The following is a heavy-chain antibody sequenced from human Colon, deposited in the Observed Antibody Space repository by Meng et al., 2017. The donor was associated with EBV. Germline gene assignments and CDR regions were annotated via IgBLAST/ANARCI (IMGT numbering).Heavy chain of an antibody. CDR2: IYYIGNA. J-gene: IGHJ4*02. D-gene: IGHD6-19*01. V-gene: IGHV4-61*08. Sequence: QVQLQESGPGLVKPSXXLSLTCTVPGGSVNSGAYYWSWFRQAPGKGLEWIGYIYYIGNANYNPSLKSRVTISIDTSKDQFSLKLNSVAAADTAVYYCARLREWLVDYWGQGTLVTVSS. CDR3: ARLREWLVDY. CDR1: GGSVNSGAYY.